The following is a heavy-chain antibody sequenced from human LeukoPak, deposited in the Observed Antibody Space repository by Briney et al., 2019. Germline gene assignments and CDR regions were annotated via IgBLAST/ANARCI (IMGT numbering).Heavy chain of an antibody. Sequence: ASVKVSCKASGYTFTGYYMHWVRQAPGQGLEWMGWINPNSGGTNYAQKFQGRVTMTRDTSISTAYMELSRLRSDGTAVYYCARALAVVVPAALGYWGQGTLVTVSS. CDR2: INPNSGGT. V-gene: IGHV1-2*02. CDR1: GYTFTGYY. J-gene: IGHJ4*02. CDR3: ARALAVVVPAALGY. D-gene: IGHD2-2*01.